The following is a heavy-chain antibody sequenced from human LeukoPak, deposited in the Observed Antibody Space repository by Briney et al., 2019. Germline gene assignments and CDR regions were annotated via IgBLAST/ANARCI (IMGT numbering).Heavy chain of an antibody. CDR3: ARIVVVVAATPWDDYYYMDV. V-gene: IGHV4-61*02. CDR1: GGSISSGSHY. J-gene: IGHJ6*03. CDR2: IYTSGST. D-gene: IGHD2-15*01. Sequence: SETLSLTCTVSGGSISSGSHYWSWIRQPAGKGLEWIGRIYTSGSTNYNPSLKSRVTISVDTSKNQFSLKLSSVTAADTAVYYCARIVVVVAATPWDDYYYMDVWGKGTTVTVSS.